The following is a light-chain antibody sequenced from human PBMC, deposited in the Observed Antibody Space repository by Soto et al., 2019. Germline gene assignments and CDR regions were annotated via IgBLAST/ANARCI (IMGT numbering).Light chain of an antibody. Sequence: EIVLTQPPGTLSLSPGERATLSCRAIQSVSNNYLAWYQQKPGQAPRLLIYGASNRATGIPDRFSGSGSGTDFTLTISRLEPEDFAVYYCQQYGSSPPITFGQGTRLEI. V-gene: IGKV3-20*01. CDR3: QQYGSSPPIT. J-gene: IGKJ5*01. CDR1: QSVSNNY. CDR2: GAS.